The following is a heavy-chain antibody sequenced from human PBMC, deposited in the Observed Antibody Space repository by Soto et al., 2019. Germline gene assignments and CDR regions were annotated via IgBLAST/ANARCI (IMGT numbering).Heavy chain of an antibody. D-gene: IGHD6-6*01. Sequence: QVQLQESGPGLVKPSETLSLSCTVSGGSISSYDWSWIRQPPGKGLEWIGYMHYSGSTKYNPSLKSRVNISVDTSKSQFSLKLTSVTAADTAVYFCAREDAARIERWFDAWGQGILVTVSS. J-gene: IGHJ5*02. CDR3: AREDAARIERWFDA. CDR2: MHYSGST. V-gene: IGHV4-59*12. CDR1: GGSISSYD.